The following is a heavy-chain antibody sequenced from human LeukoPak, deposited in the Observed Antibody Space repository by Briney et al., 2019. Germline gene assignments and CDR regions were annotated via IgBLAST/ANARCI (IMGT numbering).Heavy chain of an antibody. Sequence: GGSLRLSCAASGFTFSSYAMNWVRQAPGKGPEWVSATSARGGSTYYSDSVKGRFTISRDNSKNTVDLQMNSLRAEDTAVYYCAREGKGDAFDIWGQGTMVTVSS. V-gene: IGHV3-23*01. CDR2: TSARGGST. J-gene: IGHJ3*02. CDR3: AREGKGDAFDI. CDR1: GFTFSSYA.